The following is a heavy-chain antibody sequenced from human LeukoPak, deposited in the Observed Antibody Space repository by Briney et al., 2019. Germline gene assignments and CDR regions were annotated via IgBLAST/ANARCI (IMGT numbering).Heavy chain of an antibody. D-gene: IGHD4-17*01. CDR1: GFTFSSYG. CDR3: AKVGDYGDYVLDY. V-gene: IGHV3-30*18. J-gene: IGHJ4*02. Sequence: GGSLRLSCAASGFTFSSYGMHWVRQAPGKGLEWVAVISYDGSNKYYADSVKGRFTISRDNSKNTLYLQMNSLGAEDTAVYYCAKVGDYGDYVLDYWGQGTLVTVS. CDR2: ISYDGSNK.